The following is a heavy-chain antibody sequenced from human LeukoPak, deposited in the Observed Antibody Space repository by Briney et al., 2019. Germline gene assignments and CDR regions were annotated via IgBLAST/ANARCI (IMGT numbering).Heavy chain of an antibody. V-gene: IGHV3-30*03. Sequence: GRSLRLSCAASGFTFSSYAMSWVRQAPGKGLEWVAVMSYDGSNKYYADSVKGRFTISRDNSKNTLYLQMNSLRVEDTAVYYCARVDPEWVVVVAATYWGQGTLVSVSS. CDR2: MSYDGSNK. D-gene: IGHD2-15*01. CDR1: GFTFSSYA. J-gene: IGHJ4*02. CDR3: ARVDPEWVVVVAATY.